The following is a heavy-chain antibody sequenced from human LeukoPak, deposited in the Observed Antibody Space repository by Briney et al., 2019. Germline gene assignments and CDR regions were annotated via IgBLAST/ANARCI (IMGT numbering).Heavy chain of an antibody. CDR1: GGSISSYY. Sequence: SETLSLTCTVSGGSISSYYWSWIRQPPGKGLEWIGDIYYSGSTNYNPSLKSRVTISVDTSKSQFSLKLSSVTAADTAVYYCARGIRITIFGVANYYMDVWGKGTTVTVSS. CDR3: ARGIRITIFGVANYYMDV. J-gene: IGHJ6*03. V-gene: IGHV4-59*01. D-gene: IGHD3-3*01. CDR2: IYYSGST.